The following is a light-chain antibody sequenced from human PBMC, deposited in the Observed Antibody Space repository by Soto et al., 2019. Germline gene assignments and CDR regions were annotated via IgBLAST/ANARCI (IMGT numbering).Light chain of an antibody. CDR3: QKYNSAPRT. V-gene: IGKV1-27*01. J-gene: IGKJ1*01. CDR2: AAS. Sequence: DMQMTQSPSSIADSVGGRVTSXXRESQGISNYLAWYQQKPGKVPXPLIYAASTLQSGVPSRFSGSGSGTDFTLTISSLQPEDVATYYCQKYNSAPRTFGQGTKV. CDR1: QGISNY.